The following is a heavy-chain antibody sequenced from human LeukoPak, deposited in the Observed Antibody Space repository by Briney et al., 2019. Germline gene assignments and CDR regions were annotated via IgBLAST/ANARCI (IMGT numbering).Heavy chain of an antibody. Sequence: PSGTLSLTCTVSGGSISSYYWSWIRQPPGKGLEWIGYIYYSGRTYYNPSLKSRVTISVDTSKNQFSLKLSSVNAADTAVYYCASHYYGSGSYYNLIFDPWGQGTLVTVSS. D-gene: IGHD3-10*01. V-gene: IGHV4-59*01. J-gene: IGHJ5*02. CDR2: IYYSGRT. CDR3: ASHYYGSGSYYNLIFDP. CDR1: GGSISSYY.